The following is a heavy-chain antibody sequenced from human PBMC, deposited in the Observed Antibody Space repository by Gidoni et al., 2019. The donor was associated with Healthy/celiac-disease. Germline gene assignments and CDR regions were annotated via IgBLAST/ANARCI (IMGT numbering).Heavy chain of an antibody. CDR2: FDPEDGET. CDR3: ASCSGGNCVVDAFDI. V-gene: IGHV1-24*01. Sequence: QLQLVQSGAEVKKPGASVKVPCKVSGYTLPELSMHWVRQAPGKGLEWMGGFDPEDGETIYAQKFQGRVTMTEETSTDTAYMELSSLRSEDTAVYYCASCSGGNCVVDAFDIWGQGTMVTVSS. D-gene: IGHD2-15*01. J-gene: IGHJ3*02. CDR1: GYTLPELS.